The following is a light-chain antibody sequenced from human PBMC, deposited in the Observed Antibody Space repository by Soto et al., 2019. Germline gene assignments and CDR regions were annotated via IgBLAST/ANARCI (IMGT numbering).Light chain of an antibody. CDR2: GAY. V-gene: IGKV1-39*01. CDR1: QSISTY. CDR3: QQSFCDPLT. J-gene: IGKJ1*01. Sequence: DIQMTQSPYSLSASLGDRVTVTCRASQSISTYLNWFQQRPGKAPKLLIYGAYTLQDGVPSRFSGSGSETEFSLTISSLQPEDFATYYCQQSFCDPLTFGQETRVDI.